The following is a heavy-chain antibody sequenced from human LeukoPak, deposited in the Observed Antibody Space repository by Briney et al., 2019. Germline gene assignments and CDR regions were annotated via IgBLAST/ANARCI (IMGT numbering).Heavy chain of an antibody. V-gene: IGHV3-48*03. CDR3: ARDDYSVSKGMDV. CDR2: ISSTGSPI. D-gene: IGHD5/OR15-5a*01. Sequence: PGGSLRLSCAASGFTFSSYEMNWVRQAPGKGLEWVSYISSTGSPIYYAASVKGRFTISRDNAKNSLYLQMNSLRAEDTAVYYCARDDYSVSKGMDVWGKGTTVTISS. CDR1: GFTFSSYE. J-gene: IGHJ6*04.